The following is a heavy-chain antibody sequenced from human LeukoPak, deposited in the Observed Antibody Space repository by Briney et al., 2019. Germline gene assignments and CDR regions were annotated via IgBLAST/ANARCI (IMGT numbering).Heavy chain of an antibody. J-gene: IGHJ4*02. V-gene: IGHV3-7*01. Sequence: PGGSLRLSCAAAGFTFSSYWMNWVRLAPGKGLEWVANIRQDGGETYYMDSVKGRFTISRDNAKNSLYLHMNSLRAEDTAMYYCAKGRLARWGQGTLVTVSS. CDR3: AKGRLAR. D-gene: IGHD1-1*01. CDR1: GFTFSSYW. CDR2: IRQDGGET.